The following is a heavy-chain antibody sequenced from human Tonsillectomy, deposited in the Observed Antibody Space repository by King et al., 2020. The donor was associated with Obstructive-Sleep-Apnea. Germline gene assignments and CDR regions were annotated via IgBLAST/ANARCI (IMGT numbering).Heavy chain of an antibody. Sequence: QLVQSGGGLVQPGGSLRLSCAASGFTFSSYSMNWVRQAPGKGLEWVSYISSISSTIYYADSVKGRFTISRYNAKNSLYLQMNSLRAEDTAVYYCAGVCGGDCYRSGRGAFDIWGQGTMVTVSS. J-gene: IGHJ3*02. CDR3: AGVCGGDCYRSGRGAFDI. V-gene: IGHV3-48*04. CDR2: ISSISSTI. CDR1: GFTFSSYS. D-gene: IGHD2-21*02.